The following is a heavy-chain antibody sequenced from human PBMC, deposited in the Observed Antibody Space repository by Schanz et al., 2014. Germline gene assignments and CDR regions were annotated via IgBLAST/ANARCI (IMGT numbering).Heavy chain of an antibody. D-gene: IGHD6-19*01. J-gene: IGHJ6*03. Sequence: VQLVESGGGLVKPGESLRLSCAASGFTFSSYAMHWVRQAPGKGLEWVALIWYDGSNEYYADSVKGRFTISRDNPKKTLYLQMNSLRAEDTAVYYCARDHQWLARYYMDVWGKGTTVTVSS. CDR3: ARDHQWLARYYMDV. V-gene: IGHV3-33*08. CDR2: IWYDGSNE. CDR1: GFTFSSYA.